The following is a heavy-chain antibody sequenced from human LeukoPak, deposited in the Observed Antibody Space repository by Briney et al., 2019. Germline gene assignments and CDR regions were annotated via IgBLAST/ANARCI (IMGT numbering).Heavy chain of an antibody. D-gene: IGHD3-10*01. V-gene: IGHV4-59*01. CDR3: AGWPTITMVRGGLDY. CDR2: IYYSGST. CDR1: GGSISSYY. J-gene: IGHJ4*02. Sequence: SETLFLTCTVSGGSISSYYWSWIRQPPGKGLEWIGYIYYSGSTNYNPSLKSRVTISVDTSKNQFSLKLSSVTAADTAVYYCAGWPTITMVRGGLDYWGQGTLVTVSS.